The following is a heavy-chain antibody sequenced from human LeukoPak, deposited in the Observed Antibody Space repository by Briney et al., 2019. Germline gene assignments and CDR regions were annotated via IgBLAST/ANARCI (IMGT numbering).Heavy chain of an antibody. Sequence: PSETLSLTCAVSGYSISSGYYWGWIRQPPGKGLEWIGSIYHSGSTYCNPSLKSRVTISVDTSKNQFSLKLSSVTAADTAVYYCASNPNCSSASCYVWPSYNWFDPWGQGTLVTVSS. CDR1: GYSISSGYY. J-gene: IGHJ5*02. V-gene: IGHV4-38-2*01. CDR2: IYHSGST. CDR3: ASNPNCSSASCYVWPSYNWFDP. D-gene: IGHD2-2*01.